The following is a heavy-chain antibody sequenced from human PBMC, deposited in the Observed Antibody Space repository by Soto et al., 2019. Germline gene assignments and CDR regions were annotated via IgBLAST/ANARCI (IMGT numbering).Heavy chain of an antibody. CDR1: GGSFSGYY. CDR3: ARRITMIVVVPPDNWFDP. D-gene: IGHD3-22*01. CDR2: INHSGST. V-gene: IGHV4-34*01. Sequence: QVQLQQWGAGLLKPSETLSLTCAVYGGSFSGYYWSWIRQPPGKGLEWIGEINHSGSTNYNPSLKSRVTISVDTSKNQFSLKLSSVTAADTAVYYCARRITMIVVVPPDNWFDPWGQGTLVTVSS. J-gene: IGHJ5*02.